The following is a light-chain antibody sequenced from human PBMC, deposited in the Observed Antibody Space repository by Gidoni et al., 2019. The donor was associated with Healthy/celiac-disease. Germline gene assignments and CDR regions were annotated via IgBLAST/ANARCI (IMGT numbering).Light chain of an antibody. CDR3: QQSYSTPWT. CDR2: AAS. Sequence: DIQMTQSPSSLSASVGDRVTITCRASQSISSYLNWYQQKPGKAPKLLIYAASSLQSGVPSRFSGSGAGTDFTLTISSVQPEDLATYYCQQSYSTPWTFGQGTKVEIK. J-gene: IGKJ1*01. V-gene: IGKV1-39*01. CDR1: QSISSY.